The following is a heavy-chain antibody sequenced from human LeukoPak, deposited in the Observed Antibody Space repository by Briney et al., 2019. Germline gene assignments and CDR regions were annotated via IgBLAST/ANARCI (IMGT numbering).Heavy chain of an antibody. CDR2: ISGGGGST. J-gene: IGHJ6*02. Sequence: PGGSLRLSCAASGFTFSTYAMSWVRQAPGKGLEWVSAISGGGGSTYYAASVKGRFTISRDNSKHTLYLQMDSLRAEDTAVYYCAKVQGDYIVYYFYGMDVWGQGTTVTVSS. V-gene: IGHV3-23*01. D-gene: IGHD4-17*01. CDR3: AKVQGDYIVYYFYGMDV. CDR1: GFTFSTYA.